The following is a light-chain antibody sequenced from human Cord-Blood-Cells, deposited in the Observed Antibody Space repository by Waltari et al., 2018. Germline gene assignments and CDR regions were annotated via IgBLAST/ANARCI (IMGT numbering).Light chain of an antibody. Sequence: DMQLSQSTFSLPASVVDRVKITCRASLGISSYLVCYQQKTGKAPHLLIYATSTLQSGVPSRCSGSGSGTDLTLTSSSLQAEDFSTYYHHRNNSYLTFGEGTKVEIK. J-gene: IGKJ4*01. CDR3: HRNNSYLT. V-gene: IGKV1-9*01. CDR1: LGISSY. CDR2: ATS.